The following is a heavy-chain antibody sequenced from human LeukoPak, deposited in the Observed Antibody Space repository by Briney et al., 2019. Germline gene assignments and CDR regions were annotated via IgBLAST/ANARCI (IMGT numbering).Heavy chain of an antibody. CDR1: GYTFTIYD. Sequence: AASVTVSFTASGYTFTIYDINWVRQANGQGLEWMGWINPNSGNTGYAQKFQGRVTMTRNTSISTAYMELSSLRSEDTAVYYCARVQVSSWYYYYYMDVWGKGTTVTISS. D-gene: IGHD6-13*01. J-gene: IGHJ6*03. CDR2: INPNSGNT. V-gene: IGHV1-8*01. CDR3: ARVQVSSWYYYYYMDV.